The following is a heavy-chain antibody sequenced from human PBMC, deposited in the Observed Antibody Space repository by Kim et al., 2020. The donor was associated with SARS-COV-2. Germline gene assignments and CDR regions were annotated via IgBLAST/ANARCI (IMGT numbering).Heavy chain of an antibody. D-gene: IGHD1-1*01. V-gene: IGHV4-59*09. J-gene: IGHJ4*02. CDR3: ARGEPPSVHLDS. Sequence: NYHPRLKSRLAMSVDTSKNQFSRKLRSVTAADTAVYYCARGEPPSVHLDSWGQGTLVIVSS.